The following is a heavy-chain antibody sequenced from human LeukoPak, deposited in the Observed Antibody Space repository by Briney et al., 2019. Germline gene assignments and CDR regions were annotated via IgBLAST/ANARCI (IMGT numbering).Heavy chain of an antibody. Sequence: GGSLRLSCAASGFTFSTYNMNWVRQAPGKGLEWVSSISSSSNYIYYADSVKGRFTISRDNAKNSLYLQMNSLRAEDTAVYYCARGNSYYYYYMDVWGKGTTVTVSS. CDR3: ARGNSYYYYYMDV. J-gene: IGHJ6*03. CDR1: GFTFSTYN. CDR2: ISSSSNYI. D-gene: IGHD4-11*01. V-gene: IGHV3-21*04.